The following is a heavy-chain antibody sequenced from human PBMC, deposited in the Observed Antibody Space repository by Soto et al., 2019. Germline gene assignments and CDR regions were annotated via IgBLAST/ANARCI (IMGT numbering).Heavy chain of an antibody. D-gene: IGHD6-13*01. CDR2: ITHSGST. V-gene: IGHV4-59*01. J-gene: IGHJ5*02. CDR1: RGSISSEY. CDR3: ASIPRVHSWGWFDH. Sequence: QVQLQESGPGLVKPSETLSLACTVYRGSISSEYWSWLRQTPGKGLEWIGYITHSGSTKYNPSLESGVMVSIDTSRQQFSLRLISVTAADTAVYYCASIPRVHSWGWFDHWGQGSLVIVSS.